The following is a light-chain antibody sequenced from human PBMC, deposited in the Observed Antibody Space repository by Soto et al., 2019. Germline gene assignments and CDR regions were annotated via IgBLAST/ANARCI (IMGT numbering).Light chain of an antibody. V-gene: IGKV1-9*01. CDR3: QQLAGFPIT. CDR1: QGISTY. J-gene: IGKJ5*01. Sequence: HLTQSPSFLSASVGDRVTITCRASQGISTYLAWYQQKPGKAPNLLIYTASTLQTGVPSRFSGSAFGTEFTLTISSLQPEDFATYYCQQLAGFPITFGQGTRLEI. CDR2: TAS.